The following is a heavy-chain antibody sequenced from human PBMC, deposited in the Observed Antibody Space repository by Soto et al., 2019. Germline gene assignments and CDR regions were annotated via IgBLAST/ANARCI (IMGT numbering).Heavy chain of an antibody. CDR1: GFTFSSYG. CDR2: IWYDGSNK. J-gene: IGHJ4*02. Sequence: GGSLRLSCAASGFTFSSYGMHWVRQAPGKGLEWVAVIWYDGSNKYYADSVKGRFTISRVYSKNTLFLQMNSLRAEDTAVYYCARTARYSPYYFDYWGQGTLVTVSS. V-gene: IGHV3-33*01. CDR3: ARTARYSPYYFDY. D-gene: IGHD5-18*01.